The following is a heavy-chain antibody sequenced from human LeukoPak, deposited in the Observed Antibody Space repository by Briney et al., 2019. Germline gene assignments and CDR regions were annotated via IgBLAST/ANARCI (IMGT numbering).Heavy chain of an antibody. J-gene: IGHJ4*02. CDR1: GFTFS. V-gene: IGHV3-21*01. CDR3: VRRRTGPSVAATRVLGY. CDR2: ISSSSSYI. Sequence: GGSLRLSCAASGFTFSNWVRQAPGKGLEWVSSISSSSSYIYYADSVKGRFTISRDNAKNSLHLQMNSLRAEDTAVYYCVRRRTGPSVAATRVLGYWGQGTLVTVSS. D-gene: IGHD2-15*01.